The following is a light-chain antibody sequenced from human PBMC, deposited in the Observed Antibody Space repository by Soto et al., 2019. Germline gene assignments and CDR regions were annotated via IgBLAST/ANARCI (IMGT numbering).Light chain of an antibody. CDR3: SSYTSSSTLFYV. Sequence: QSVLTQPASVSGSPGQSITLSCTETSSDVGGYNYVSWYQQHPGKAPKLMIYDVSNRPSGVSNRFSGSKSGNTASLTISGLQAEDEADYYCSSYTSSSTLFYVFGTGTKVTVL. CDR1: SSDVGGYNY. J-gene: IGLJ1*01. V-gene: IGLV2-14*01. CDR2: DVS.